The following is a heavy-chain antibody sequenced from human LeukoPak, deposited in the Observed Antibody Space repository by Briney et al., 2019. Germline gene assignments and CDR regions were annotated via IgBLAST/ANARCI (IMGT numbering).Heavy chain of an antibody. J-gene: IGHJ4*02. CDR1: GFTVSSNY. D-gene: IGHD2-2*01. Sequence: PGGSLRLSCGASGFTVSSNYMSWVRQAPGKGLEWVSVIYSGGSTYYADSVKGRFTISRDNSKNTLYLQMNSLRAEDTAVYYCASGPAAIPYWGQGTLVTVSS. CDR3: ASGPAAIPY. V-gene: IGHV3-66*01. CDR2: IYSGGST.